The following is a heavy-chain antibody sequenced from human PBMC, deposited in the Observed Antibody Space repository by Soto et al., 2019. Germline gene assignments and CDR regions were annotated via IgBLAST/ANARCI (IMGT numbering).Heavy chain of an antibody. D-gene: IGHD6-19*01. CDR2: INHSGST. V-gene: IGHV4-34*01. Sequence: PSETLSLTCAVYGGSFSGYYWSWIRQPPGKGLEWIGEINHSGSTNYNPSLKSRVTISVDTSKNQFSLKLSSVTAADTAVYYCASKRGYSSGWYSSMVVWGKGTTVTVSS. J-gene: IGHJ6*04. CDR3: ASKRGYSSGWYSSMVV. CDR1: GGSFSGYY.